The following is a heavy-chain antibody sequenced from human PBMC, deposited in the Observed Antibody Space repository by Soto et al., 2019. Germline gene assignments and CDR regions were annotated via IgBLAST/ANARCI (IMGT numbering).Heavy chain of an antibody. CDR1: GYTFIGYF. CDR2: INPNSGGT. Sequence: ASVKVSCKASGYTFIGYFMHWVRQAPGQGLEWMGWINPNSGGTNYAEKFQGRVTMTRDTSISTAYMELSGLRSDDTAVYYCARAHYYDSSGYYFFAYWGQGTLVTVSS. V-gene: IGHV1-2*02. D-gene: IGHD3-22*01. J-gene: IGHJ4*02. CDR3: ARAHYYDSSGYYFFAY.